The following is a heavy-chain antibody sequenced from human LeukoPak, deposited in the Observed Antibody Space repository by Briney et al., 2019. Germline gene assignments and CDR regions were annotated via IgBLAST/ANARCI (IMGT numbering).Heavy chain of an antibody. CDR3: ASRYCTGGSCYFDY. CDR1: GITFSSYM. Sequence: GGSLRLSCTASGITFSSYMMTWVRQAPGKGLEWVSIITGSGDTTDYADSVKGRFTVSRDNSKNIVYLQMNTLRVDDTAIYYCASRYCTGGSCYFDYWGQGTLVTVSS. V-gene: IGHV3-23*01. D-gene: IGHD2-8*02. CDR2: ITGSGDTT. J-gene: IGHJ4*02.